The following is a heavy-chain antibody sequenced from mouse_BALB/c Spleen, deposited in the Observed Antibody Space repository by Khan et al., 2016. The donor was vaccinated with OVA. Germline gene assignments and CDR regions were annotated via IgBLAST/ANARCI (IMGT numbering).Heavy chain of an antibody. Sequence: DLVKPGASVKLSCEASGYTFTSYWINWIKQRPGQGLEWIGRISPGSGTPYYNEMFKGKATLTVDTSSSTAYIQLSSLSSEDSAVYFCARENYYGSSHYAMDYWGQGTSVTVSS. V-gene: IGHV1S41*01. CDR1: GYTFTSYW. D-gene: IGHD1-1*01. CDR3: ARENYYGSSHYAMDY. J-gene: IGHJ4*01. CDR2: ISPGSGTP.